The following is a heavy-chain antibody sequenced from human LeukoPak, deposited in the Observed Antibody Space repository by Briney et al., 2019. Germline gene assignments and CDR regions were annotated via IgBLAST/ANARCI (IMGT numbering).Heavy chain of an antibody. Sequence: GGSLRLSCAASGFTFKNYGMHWVRQATGKGLEWVSFIWSDGNNRFYADLVKGRFTISRDNSKNMLYLQMDTLRAEDTALYYCAKDPGASVSGFHMDVWGKGTTVIVSS. CDR1: GFTFKNYG. J-gene: IGHJ6*03. D-gene: IGHD2-8*02. V-gene: IGHV3-30*02. CDR3: AKDPGASVSGFHMDV. CDR2: IWSDGNNR.